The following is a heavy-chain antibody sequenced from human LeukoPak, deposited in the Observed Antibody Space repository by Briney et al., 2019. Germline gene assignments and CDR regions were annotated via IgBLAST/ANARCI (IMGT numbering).Heavy chain of an antibody. CDR3: AHGIGSSVKLAGYYFDY. Sequence: SQTLSLTCAISGDSVSSNSAAWNWIRQSPSRGLEWLGRIYYRSKWYNDYAVSVKSRITINPDTSKNQFSLQLNSVTPEDTAVYCCAHGIGSSVKLAGYYFDYWGQGTLVTVSS. CDR1: GDSVSSNSAA. V-gene: IGHV6-1*01. D-gene: IGHD6-6*01. CDR2: IYYRSKWYN. J-gene: IGHJ4*02.